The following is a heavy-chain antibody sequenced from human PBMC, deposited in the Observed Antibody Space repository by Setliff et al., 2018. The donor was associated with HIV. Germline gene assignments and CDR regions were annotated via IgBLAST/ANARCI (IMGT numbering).Heavy chain of an antibody. CDR3: ARMEATRPPRGLDY. D-gene: IGHD6-6*01. CDR2: IYYSGDT. CDR1: GGSVSSTSYY. Sequence: SETLSLTFTVSGGSVSSTSYYWGWIRQPTGKGLEWIGTIYYSGDTQYNPSFKSRVIMSVDTSKNQFSLRLISMTAADTAVYYCARMEATRPPRGLDYWGPGTLVTVSS. V-gene: IGHV4-39*01. J-gene: IGHJ4*02.